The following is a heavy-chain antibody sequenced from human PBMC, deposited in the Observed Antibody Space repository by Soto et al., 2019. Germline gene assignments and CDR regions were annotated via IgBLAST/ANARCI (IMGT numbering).Heavy chain of an antibody. V-gene: IGHV3-23*01. CDR2: ISGSGGST. J-gene: IGHJ2*01. Sequence: EVQLLESGGGLVQPGGSLRLSCAAYGFTFSSYAMSWVRQATGKGLEWVSAISGSGGSTYYADSVKGRFTISRDKAKNTVYLQMNSLRAEDTAVYYCAKDCRNWYFDLWGRGTLVTVSS. CDR1: GFTFSSYA. CDR3: AKDCRNWYFDL.